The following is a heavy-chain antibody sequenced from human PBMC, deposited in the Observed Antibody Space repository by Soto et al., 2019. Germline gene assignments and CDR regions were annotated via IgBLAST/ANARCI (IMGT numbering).Heavy chain of an antibody. CDR2: IIPILGIA. V-gene: IGHV1-69*02. Sequence: SVKVSCNASGGTFSSYTISWVRQAPGRGLEWMGRIIPILGIANYAQKFQGRVTITADKSTSTAYMELSSLRSEDTAVYYCARVGGYSGYDFFTFDYWGQAALVTVSS. D-gene: IGHD5-12*01. CDR1: GGTFSSYT. CDR3: ARVGGYSGYDFFTFDY. J-gene: IGHJ4*02.